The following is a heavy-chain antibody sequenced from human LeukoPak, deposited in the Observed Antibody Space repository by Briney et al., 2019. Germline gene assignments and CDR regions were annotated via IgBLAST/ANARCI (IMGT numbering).Heavy chain of an antibody. CDR3: VRPYGGNSGGDY. J-gene: IGHJ4*02. Sequence: ASVKVSRKASGYTFTSYYMHWVRQAPGQGLEWMGVINPSGGGTGYAQEFQGRVTMTRDTSTSTLYLELSSLISEDTAVYYCVRPYGGNSGGDYWGQGTLVTVS. CDR1: GYTFTSYY. CDR2: INPSGGGT. D-gene: IGHD4-23*01. V-gene: IGHV1-46*01.